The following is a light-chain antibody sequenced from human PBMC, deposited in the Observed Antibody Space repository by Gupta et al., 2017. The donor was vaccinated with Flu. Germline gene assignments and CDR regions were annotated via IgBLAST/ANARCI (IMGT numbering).Light chain of an antibody. V-gene: IGKV1-5*03. J-gene: IGKJ1*01. Sequence: DIQMTQSPSTLSASVGDRVTITCRASQSINGYLAWYQQIPGKAPKLLIYKASTLASGVPSRFSGSGSGTEFSLTISILQPDDFASYSCQQYSNFSRTFGQGTKVEFK. CDR3: QQYSNFSRT. CDR2: KAS. CDR1: QSINGY.